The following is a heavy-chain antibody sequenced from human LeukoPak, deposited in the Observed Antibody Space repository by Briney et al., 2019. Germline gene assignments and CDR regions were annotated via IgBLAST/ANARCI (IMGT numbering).Heavy chain of an antibody. CDR3: TKRDYGSPEF. CDR1: GFTFSSYN. Sequence: GGSLRLSCAASGFTFSSYNMNWVRQAPGKGLEWVSIIYSHGQTYSADSVKGRFTVSTDNSKKTVYLHMNNLRAEDMAFYYCTKRDYGSPEFWGQGTLVTVSS. CDR2: IYSHGQT. J-gene: IGHJ4*02. D-gene: IGHD3-10*01. V-gene: IGHV3-53*01.